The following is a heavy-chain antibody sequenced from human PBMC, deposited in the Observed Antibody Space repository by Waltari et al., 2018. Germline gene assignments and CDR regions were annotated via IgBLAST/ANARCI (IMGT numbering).Heavy chain of an antibody. CDR1: GVTFGTHW. V-gene: IGHV3-74*03. J-gene: IGHJ5*02. CDR2: VDIEWSRP. CDR3: GTLEAVAS. Sequence: EAEVVESGGGLVQPGGSLRLSCTASGVTFGTHWVHWVRQGPGMGLVGVAGVDIEWSRPTYADPVKGRFTSSRDSARETVLMQMNSLRAEDTAAYYCGTLEAVASWGQGTLVTVSS.